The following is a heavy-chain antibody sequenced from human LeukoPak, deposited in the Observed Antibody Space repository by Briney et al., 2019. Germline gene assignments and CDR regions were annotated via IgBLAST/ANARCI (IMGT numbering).Heavy chain of an antibody. CDR1: GFTFSSYA. D-gene: IGHD5-12*01. CDR2: ISGSGGST. Sequence: GGSLRLSCAASGFTFSSYAMSWVRQAPGKGREGVSAISGSGGSTYYADSVKGRFTIPRDNSKNTLYLQMNSLRAEDTAVYYCAKGRKPYGDRGYDYDYWGRGTLVTVSS. CDR3: AKGRKPYGDRGYDYDY. J-gene: IGHJ4*02. V-gene: IGHV3-23*01.